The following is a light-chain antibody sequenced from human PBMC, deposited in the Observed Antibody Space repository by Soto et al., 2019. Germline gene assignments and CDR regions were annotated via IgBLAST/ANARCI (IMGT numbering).Light chain of an antibody. V-gene: IGKV3-20*01. CDR2: GAS. J-gene: IGKJ1*01. CDR3: HQYGSSSWT. Sequence: EIVLTQSPGTLSLSPGERATLSCRASQSVSSSYFAWYQQRFGQAPRLLIYGASSRATGIPDRFSGSGSGTDFTLTISRLAPEDFAVYYCHQYGSSSWTFGQGTKVEIK. CDR1: QSVSSSY.